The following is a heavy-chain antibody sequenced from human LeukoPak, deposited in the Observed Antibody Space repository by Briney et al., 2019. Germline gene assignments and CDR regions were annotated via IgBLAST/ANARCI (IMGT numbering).Heavy chain of an antibody. V-gene: IGHV4-31*11. Sequence: SETLSLTFAVYGGSFSGYYWNWIRQHPGKGLEWIGYIYYSGSTYYNPSLKSRVTISVDTSKNQFSLKLSSVTAADTAVYYCARHTTVIPHWYFDLWGRGTLVTVSS. J-gene: IGHJ2*01. CDR3: ARHTTVIPHWYFDL. CDR1: GGSFSGYY. D-gene: IGHD4-17*01. CDR2: IYYSGST.